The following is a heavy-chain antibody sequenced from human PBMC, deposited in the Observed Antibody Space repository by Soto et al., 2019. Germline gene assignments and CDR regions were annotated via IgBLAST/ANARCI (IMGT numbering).Heavy chain of an antibody. V-gene: IGHV1-69*13. CDR1: GGTFSSYD. CDR2: IIPIFGTA. CDR3: ARVNGSYLRSAFDI. Sequence: GASVNVSCKASGGTFSSYDIIWVRQAPGQGLEWMGGIIPIFGTANYAQKFQGRVTITADESTSTAYMELSSLRSEDTAVYYCARVNGSYLRSAFDIWGQGTMVTVSS. J-gene: IGHJ3*02. D-gene: IGHD1-26*01.